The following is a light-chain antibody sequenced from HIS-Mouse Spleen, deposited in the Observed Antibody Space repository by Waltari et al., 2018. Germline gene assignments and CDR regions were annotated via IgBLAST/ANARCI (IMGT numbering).Light chain of an antibody. CDR3: NSRDSSGNHVV. J-gene: IGLJ2*01. CDR1: SLRSYY. CDR2: GKN. Sequence: SSELTQVPAVSVALGLTVTITCQGDSLRSYYASWYQQKPGQAPVLVIYGKNNRPSGIPDRFSGSSSGITASLTITGAQAEDEADYYCNSRDSSGNHVVFGGGTKLTVL. V-gene: IGLV3-19*01.